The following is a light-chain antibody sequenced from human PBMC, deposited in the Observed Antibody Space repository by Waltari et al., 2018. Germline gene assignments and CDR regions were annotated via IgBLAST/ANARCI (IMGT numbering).Light chain of an antibody. Sequence: QSALTQPPSASGSPGQSVTISCPGTSSDLGSYKYVSWYQQHPGKAPKLIIYDVSKRPSGVSDRFSGSKSGSTASLTVSGLQAEDGADYYCSSYGGSNNFVLFGGGTKLTVL. CDR2: DVS. CDR1: SSDLGSYKY. V-gene: IGLV2-8*01. CDR3: SSYGGSNNFVL. J-gene: IGLJ3*02.